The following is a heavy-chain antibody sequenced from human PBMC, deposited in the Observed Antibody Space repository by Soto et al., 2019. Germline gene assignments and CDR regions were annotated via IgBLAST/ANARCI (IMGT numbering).Heavy chain of an antibody. V-gene: IGHV1-69*06. CDR3: ARGSLEARGAYYYFGMDV. D-gene: IGHD3-10*01. CDR2: IIPTYGSA. Sequence: QVQLVQSGAEVKKPGSSVTVSCWTSGATLRGSVISWVRHAPGQGLDWMGAIIPTYGSATYAQGLEGRIFISAEKAANATYIEPRSLRLDDTAVYFWARGSLEARGAYYYFGMDVWGRGTTVTVSS. J-gene: IGHJ6*02. CDR1: GATLRGSV.